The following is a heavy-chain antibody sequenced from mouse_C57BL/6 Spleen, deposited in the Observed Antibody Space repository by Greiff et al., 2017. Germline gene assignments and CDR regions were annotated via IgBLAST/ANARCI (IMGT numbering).Heavy chain of an antibody. D-gene: IGHD2-4*01. V-gene: IGHV1-26*01. CDR3: ARSDYDYPWFAY. J-gene: IGHJ3*01. CDR1: GYTFTDYY. CDR2: INPNNGGT. Sequence: EVQLQQSGPELVKPGASVKISCKASGYTFTDYYMNWVKQSHGKSLEWIGDINPNNGGTSYNQKFKGKATLTVDKSSSTAYMELRSRTSEDSAVYYCARSDYDYPWFAYWGQGTLVTVYA.